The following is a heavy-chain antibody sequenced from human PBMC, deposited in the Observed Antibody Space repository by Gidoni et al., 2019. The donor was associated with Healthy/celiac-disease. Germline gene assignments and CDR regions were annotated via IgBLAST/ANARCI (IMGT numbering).Heavy chain of an antibody. CDR1: GFSLSTSGMC. V-gene: IGHV2-70*01. CDR3: ARIQGGYSFQAYYYYGMDV. J-gene: IGHJ6*02. D-gene: IGHD5-18*01. CDR2: IDWDDDK. Sequence: QVTLRESGPALVKPTQTLTLTCTFSGFSLSTSGMCVSWIRQPPGKALEWLALIDWDDDKYYSTSLKTRLTISKDTSKNQVVLTMTNMDPVDTATYYCARIQGGYSFQAYYYYGMDVWGQGTTVTVSS.